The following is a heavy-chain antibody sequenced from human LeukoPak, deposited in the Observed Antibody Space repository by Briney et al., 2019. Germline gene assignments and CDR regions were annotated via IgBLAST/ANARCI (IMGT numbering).Heavy chain of an antibody. V-gene: IGHV3-74*01. CDR1: GFTFSSYW. Sequence: PGGSLRLSCAASGFTFSSYWMHWVRQAPGKGLGWVSRINSDGSSTSYADSVKGRFTISRDNAKNTLYLQMNSLRAEDTAVYYCARESRSWVTAMVYYFDYWGQGTLVTVSS. CDR2: INSDGSST. CDR3: ARESRSWVTAMVYYFDY. D-gene: IGHD5-18*01. J-gene: IGHJ4*02.